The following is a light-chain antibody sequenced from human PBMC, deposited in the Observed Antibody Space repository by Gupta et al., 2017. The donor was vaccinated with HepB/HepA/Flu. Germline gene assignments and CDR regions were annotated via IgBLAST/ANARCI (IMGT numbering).Light chain of an antibody. V-gene: IGKV2-30*02. J-gene: IGKJ1*01. CDR3: MQCTFWRT. CDR1: QSLVHTAVYIY. Sequence: EVVMTQSPLCLPVTLGQSASISCKSSQSLVHTAVYIYLNWFHQRPGQAPRRLVYKVSNRDSGVPDRFSGSGSGTDFTLKISRVEAEDVGVYYCMQCTFWRTFGQGTKVEI. CDR2: KVS.